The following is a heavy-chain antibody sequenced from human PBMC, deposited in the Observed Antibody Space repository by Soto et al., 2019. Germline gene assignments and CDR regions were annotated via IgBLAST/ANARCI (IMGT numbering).Heavy chain of an antibody. D-gene: IGHD3-10*01. CDR3: ARRYGLSAFDI. CDR2: IYYSGST. V-gene: IGHV4-59*08. Sequence: SETLSLTCTVSGGSISSYYWSWIRQPPGKGLEWIGYIYYSGSTNYNPSLKGRVTISVDTSKNQFSLKLSSVTAADTAVYYCARRYGLSAFDIWGQGTMVTVSS. J-gene: IGHJ3*02. CDR1: GGSISSYY.